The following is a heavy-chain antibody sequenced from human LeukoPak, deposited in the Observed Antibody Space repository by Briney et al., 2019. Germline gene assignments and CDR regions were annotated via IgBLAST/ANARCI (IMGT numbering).Heavy chain of an antibody. J-gene: IGHJ4*02. CDR2: IASKPDGGAT. Sequence: GGSLRLSCSASGLTVTNAWMNWVRQAPGEGLDWVGRIASKPDGGATDYAAPVKGRFTISRDDSKNTLNLQMNSLKTEDTAVYYCTTGIRGDWGQGTLVTVSS. V-gene: IGHV3-15*07. CDR1: GLTVTNAW. D-gene: IGHD3-10*01. CDR3: TTGIRGD.